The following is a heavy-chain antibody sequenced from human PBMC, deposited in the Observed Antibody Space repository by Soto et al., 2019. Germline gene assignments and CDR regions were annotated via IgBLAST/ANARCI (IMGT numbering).Heavy chain of an antibody. D-gene: IGHD1-26*01. CDR1: GGTFSSYA. CDR2: IIPIFGTA. Sequence: QVQLVQSGAEVKKPGSSVKVSCKASGGTFSSYAISWVRQAPGQGLEWMGGIIPIFGTANYAQKFQGRVKVTGEETTSTGHIGPSNLRSWDTGVDFWARDGGDGPSGWFHPRGQGNPVTGPS. J-gene: IGHJ5*02. V-gene: IGHV1-69*12. CDR3: ARDGGDGPSGWFHP.